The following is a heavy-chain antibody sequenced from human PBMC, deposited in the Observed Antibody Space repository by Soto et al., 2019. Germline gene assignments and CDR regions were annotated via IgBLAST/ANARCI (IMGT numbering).Heavy chain of an antibody. CDR2: ISYDGSNK. CDR3: ARQEGSYLSY. Sequence: GGSLRLSCAASGFTFSSYAMHWVRQAPGKGLEWVAVISYDGSNKYYADSGKGRFTISRDNSKNTLYLQMNSLRAEDTAVYYCARQEGSYLSYWGQGTLVTVSS. V-gene: IGHV3-30-3*01. CDR1: GFTFSSYA. J-gene: IGHJ4*02. D-gene: IGHD1-26*01.